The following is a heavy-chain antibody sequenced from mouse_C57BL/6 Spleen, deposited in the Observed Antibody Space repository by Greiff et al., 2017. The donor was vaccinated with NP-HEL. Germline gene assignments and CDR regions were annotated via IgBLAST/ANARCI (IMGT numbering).Heavy chain of an antibody. CDR2: IDPNSGGT. J-gene: IGHJ2*01. Sequence: QVQLQQPGAELVKPGASVTLSCKASGYTFTSYWMHWVKQRPGRGLEWIGRIDPNSGGTEYNEKFKGKATLTVDKPSSTAYMQLNSLTSEDAAGYYCAGDYGYDGNYFDYWGQGTTLTVSS. CDR3: AGDYGYDGNYFDY. D-gene: IGHD2-2*01. CDR1: GYTFTSYW. V-gene: IGHV1-72*01.